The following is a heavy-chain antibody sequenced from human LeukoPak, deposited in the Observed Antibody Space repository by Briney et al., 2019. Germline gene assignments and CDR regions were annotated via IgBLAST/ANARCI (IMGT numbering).Heavy chain of an antibody. D-gene: IGHD2-2*01. J-gene: IGHJ6*03. Sequence: SETLSLTCTVSGGSISSYYWSWIRQPPGKGLEWIGYIYHSGSTNYNPSLKSRVTISVDTSKNQFSLKLSSVTAADTAVYYCARVCYGRGYYYYYMDVWGKGTTVTVSS. CDR2: IYHSGST. CDR3: ARVCYGRGYYYYYMDV. V-gene: IGHV4-59*01. CDR1: GGSISSYY.